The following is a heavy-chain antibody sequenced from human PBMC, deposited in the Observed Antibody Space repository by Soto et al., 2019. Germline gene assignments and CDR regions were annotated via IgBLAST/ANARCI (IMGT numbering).Heavy chain of an antibody. D-gene: IGHD5-18*01. V-gene: IGHV3-23*03. J-gene: IGHJ4*02. Sequence: GGSLRLSCATAGFTFSTYTISWVRQAPGKGPEWVAGFYGGGSTSTYYADSVKGRFTISRDNSRNMLYLQMNSLRAEDTAVYYCARDDDVDTAMVTEITSYWGQGTLVTVSS. CDR3: ARDDDVDTAMVTEITSY. CDR1: GFTFSTYT. CDR2: FYGGGSTST.